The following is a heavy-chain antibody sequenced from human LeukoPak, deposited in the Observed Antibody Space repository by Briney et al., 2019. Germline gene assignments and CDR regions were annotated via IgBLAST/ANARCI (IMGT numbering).Heavy chain of an antibody. Sequence: GASVKISCKASGYTFTSYAMHWVRQAPGQRLEWMGWINAGNGNTKYSQKFQGRVTITRDTSASTAYMELSSLRSEDTAVYYCARDYDFWSGLFFDYWGQGTLVTVSS. D-gene: IGHD3-3*01. J-gene: IGHJ4*02. CDR3: ARDYDFWSGLFFDY. V-gene: IGHV1-3*01. CDR2: INAGNGNT. CDR1: GYTFTSYA.